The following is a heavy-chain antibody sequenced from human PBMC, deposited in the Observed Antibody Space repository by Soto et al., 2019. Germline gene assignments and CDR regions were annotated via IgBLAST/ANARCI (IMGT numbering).Heavy chain of an antibody. CDR1: GFTFSSYA. Sequence: GGSLRLSCAASGFTFSSYAMSWVRQAPGKGLEWVSAISGSGGSTYYADSVKGRFTISRDNSKNPLYLQMNSLRAEDTAVYYCATQQWLVHFDYWGQGTLVTVSS. D-gene: IGHD6-19*01. V-gene: IGHV3-23*01. CDR2: ISGSGGST. CDR3: ATQQWLVHFDY. J-gene: IGHJ4*02.